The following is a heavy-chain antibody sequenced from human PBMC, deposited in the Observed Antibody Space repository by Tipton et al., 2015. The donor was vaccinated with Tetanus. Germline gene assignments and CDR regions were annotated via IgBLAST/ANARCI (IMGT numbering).Heavy chain of an antibody. CDR3: SRQADYNILTGYYYYFDY. CDR1: GYSFTNYW. V-gene: IGHV5-51*01. D-gene: IGHD3-9*01. CDR2: IYPGDSDT. Sequence: QLVQSGAEVKKPGDSLKISCKASGYSFTNYWIGWVRQMPGKGLEWMGIIYPGDSDTGYSPSFEGLVTISAHRSTSTAYVQWSSLTASDTAVYYCSRQADYNILTGYYYYFDYWGQGSLVTVSS. J-gene: IGHJ4*02.